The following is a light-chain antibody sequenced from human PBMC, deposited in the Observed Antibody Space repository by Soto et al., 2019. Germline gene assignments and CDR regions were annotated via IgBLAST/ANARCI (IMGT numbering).Light chain of an antibody. V-gene: IGKV4-1*01. CDR1: QTIFYTSGNKNY. Sequence: DIVLAQSSVSMAVSLGLRATIHCKYSQTIFYTSGNKNYLAWYQQRPGQPPKLLIYWASDRESGVPNRFSGSGSGTDFTLTISGLRAEDVAVYYCQQYYSTPFTFGPGTKVDIK. CDR2: WAS. J-gene: IGKJ3*01. CDR3: QQYYSTPFT.